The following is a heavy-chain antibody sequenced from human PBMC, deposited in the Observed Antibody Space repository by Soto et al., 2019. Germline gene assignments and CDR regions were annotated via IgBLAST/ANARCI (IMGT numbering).Heavy chain of an antibody. Sequence: PSETLSLTCTVSGGSISSGDYYWSWIRQPPGKGLEWIGYIYYSGSTYYNPSLKSRVTISVDTSKNQFSLKLSSVTAADTAVYYCARHGGRGWKVSWFDPWGQGTLVTVSS. D-gene: IGHD6-19*01. CDR2: IYYSGST. J-gene: IGHJ5*02. V-gene: IGHV4-30-4*01. CDR1: GGSISSGDYY. CDR3: ARHGGRGWKVSWFDP.